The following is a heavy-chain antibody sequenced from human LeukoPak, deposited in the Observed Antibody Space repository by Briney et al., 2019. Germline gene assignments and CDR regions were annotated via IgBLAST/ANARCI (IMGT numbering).Heavy chain of an antibody. CDR2: IYHSGST. Sequence: SETLSLTCTVSGGSISSYYWSWIRQPAGKGLEWIGNIYHSGSTYYNPSLKSRVTISVDTSKNQFSLRLNSVTAADTAVYYCAREKGLWYGDDAFDIWGQGTMVIVSS. D-gene: IGHD3-10*01. J-gene: IGHJ3*02. V-gene: IGHV4-59*12. CDR1: GGSISSYY. CDR3: AREKGLWYGDDAFDI.